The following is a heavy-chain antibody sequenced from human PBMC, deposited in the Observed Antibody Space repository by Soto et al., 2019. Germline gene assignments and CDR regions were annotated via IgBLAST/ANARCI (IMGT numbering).Heavy chain of an antibody. J-gene: IGHJ4*02. CDR3: ARHDRTVTTWLGY. CDR1: GGSISSSSYY. CDR2: IYYSGST. V-gene: IGHV4-39*01. D-gene: IGHD4-17*01. Sequence: QLQLQESGPGLVKPSETLSLTCTVSGGSISSSSYYWGWIRQPPGKGLEWIGSIYYSGSTYYNPSLKSRVTISVDTSKNQFSLKLSSVTAADTAVYYCARHDRTVTTWLGYWGQGTLVTVSS.